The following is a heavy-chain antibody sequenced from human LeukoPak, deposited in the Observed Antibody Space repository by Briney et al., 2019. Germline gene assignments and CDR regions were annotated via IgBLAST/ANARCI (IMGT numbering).Heavy chain of an antibody. J-gene: IGHJ5*02. CDR3: ARGRYYDILTGYRPYRNWFDP. Sequence: PSETLSLTCSVSGYSVSSGYFWAWIRQTPGKGLEWIGSIFHSGTTYYNPSLKSRVTISVDTSKNQFSLKLSSVTAADTAVYYCARGRYYDILTGYRPYRNWFDPWGQGTLVTVSS. V-gene: IGHV4-38-2*02. CDR1: GYSVSSGYF. D-gene: IGHD3-9*01. CDR2: IFHSGTT.